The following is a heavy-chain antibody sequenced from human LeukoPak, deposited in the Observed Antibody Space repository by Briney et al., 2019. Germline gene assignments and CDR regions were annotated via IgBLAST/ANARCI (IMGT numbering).Heavy chain of an antibody. V-gene: IGHV4-4*02. Sequence: PSGTLSLTCAVSGGSISSSNWWSWVRQPPGKGLEWIGGIYHSGSTNYNPSLKSRVTISVDKSKNQFSLKLSSVTAADTAVYYCARGSTSWIRKGFDYWGQGTLVTVSS. J-gene: IGHJ4*02. CDR1: GGSISSSNW. CDR3: ARGSTSWIRKGFDY. D-gene: IGHD5/OR15-5a*01. CDR2: IYHSGST.